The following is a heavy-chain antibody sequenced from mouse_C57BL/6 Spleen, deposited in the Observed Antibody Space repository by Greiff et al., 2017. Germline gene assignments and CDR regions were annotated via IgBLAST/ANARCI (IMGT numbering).Heavy chain of an antibody. D-gene: IGHD3-1*01. V-gene: IGHV3-6*01. CDR1: GYSITSGYY. CDR3: ARGGLSFAY. J-gene: IGHJ3*01. CDR2: ISYDGSN. Sequence: EVKVEESGPGLVKPSQSLSLTCSVTGYSITSGYYWNWIRQFPGNQLEWMGYISYDGSNNSNPSLKNRISITRDTSKNQCCLKLNSVTTEDTATYYCARGGLSFAYWGQGTLVTVSA.